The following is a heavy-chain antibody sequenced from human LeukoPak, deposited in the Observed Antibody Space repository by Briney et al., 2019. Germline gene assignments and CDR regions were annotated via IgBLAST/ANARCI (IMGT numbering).Heavy chain of an antibody. V-gene: IGHV4-59*01. D-gene: IGHD3-10*01. CDR2: IYESGGT. CDR3: ARDRAAFYYASGLAY. CDR1: GGSISEYY. Sequence: SETLSLTCTVSGGSISEYYWSWIRQSPGKGVERIGYIYESGGTNYNPSLRSRVTISLDTSKTQASLKVTSLTAADTAVYYCARDRAAFYYASGLAYWGQGIPVTVSS. J-gene: IGHJ4*02.